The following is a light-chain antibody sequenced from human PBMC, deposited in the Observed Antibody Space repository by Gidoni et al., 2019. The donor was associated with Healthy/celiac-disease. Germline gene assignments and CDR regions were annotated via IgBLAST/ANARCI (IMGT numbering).Light chain of an antibody. CDR3: QQHNNWPLT. J-gene: IGKJ4*01. V-gene: IGKV3-15*01. CDR2: GAS. Sequence: LVMTQSPATLSVSPGERATLSCRASQSVSSNLAWYQQKPGQAPRLLIYGASNRATGIPARFSGSGSGTEFTLTISSLQSEDFAVYYCQQHNNWPLTFGGGTKVEIK. CDR1: QSVSSN.